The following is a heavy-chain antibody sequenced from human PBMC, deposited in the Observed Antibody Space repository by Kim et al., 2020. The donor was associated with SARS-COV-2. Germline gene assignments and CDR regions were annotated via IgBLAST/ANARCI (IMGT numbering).Heavy chain of an antibody. Sequence: SETLSLTCTVSGDSMNRYYWTWIRQPPGKGLEWIGNIYYSGSTNYNPSLESRVTVSVDTSKNHFSLRLRSVTAADTAVYYCARAIYSGWHRADAFDIWGQGTVVTVSS. CDR1: GDSMNRYY. D-gene: IGHD5-12*01. J-gene: IGHJ3*02. CDR3: ARAIYSGWHRADAFDI. V-gene: IGHV4-59*01. CDR2: IYYSGST.